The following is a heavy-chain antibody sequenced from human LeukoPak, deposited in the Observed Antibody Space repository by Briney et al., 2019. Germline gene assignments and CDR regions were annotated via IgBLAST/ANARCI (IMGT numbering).Heavy chain of an antibody. CDR3: ARGGIAARLNWFDP. CDR2: INHXXST. V-gene: IGHV4-34*01. Sequence: PSETLSLTCAVYGGSFSGYYWXXXRQPPGKGLEWXGEINHXXSTNYNPSLKSRVTISVDTSKNQFSLKLSSVTAADTAVYYCARGGIAARLNWFDPWGQGTLVTVSS. CDR1: GGSFSGYY. D-gene: IGHD6-6*01. J-gene: IGHJ5*02.